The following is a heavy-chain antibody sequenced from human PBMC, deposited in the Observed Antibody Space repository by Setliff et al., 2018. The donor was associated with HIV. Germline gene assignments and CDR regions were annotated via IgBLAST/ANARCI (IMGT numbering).Heavy chain of an antibody. J-gene: IGHJ4*02. V-gene: IGHV1-69*13. D-gene: IGHD3-22*01. CDR3: ARVDYYDSSGYWHFDY. CDR1: GGTFSSYG. Sequence: GASVKVSCKSSGGTFSSYGVTWVRQAPGQGLEWMGGVIPLFGTEKVAQKFQGRVTITADESASTAYLELSSLRSEDTAVYYCARVDYYDSSGYWHFDYWGQGTLVTVSS. CDR2: VIPLFGTE.